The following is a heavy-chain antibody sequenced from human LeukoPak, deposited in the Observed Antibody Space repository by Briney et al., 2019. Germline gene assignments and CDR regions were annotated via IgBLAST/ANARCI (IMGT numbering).Heavy chain of an antibody. V-gene: IGHV3-21*06. Sequence: GGSRRRSWAASGFTGSTYEMNWVRQAPGKGLEWVSSIGTDGYSYSAVSVKGRFTISRDNAKSTLYLQMDSLTVEDTALYYCARGTIGGNPASAYWGQGTLVTVSS. CDR3: ARGTIGGNPASAY. CDR2: IGTDGYS. CDR1: GFTGSTYE. J-gene: IGHJ4*02. D-gene: IGHD4-23*01.